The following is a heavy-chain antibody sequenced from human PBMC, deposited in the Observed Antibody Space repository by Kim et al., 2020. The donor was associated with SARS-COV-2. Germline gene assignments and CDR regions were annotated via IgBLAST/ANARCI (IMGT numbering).Heavy chain of an antibody. J-gene: IGHJ6*02. CDR1: GYSIRTHHY. Sequence: SETLSLTCSVSGYSIRTHHYWGWIRQPPGKGLEWIGSIYHTGDTFYNSSLTSRVTISVDTSKNQFSLRLSSGTAADTAVYYCARHNFMDVWGQGTTVTVSS. CDR3: ARHNFMDV. CDR2: IYHTGDT. V-gene: IGHV4-38-2*02.